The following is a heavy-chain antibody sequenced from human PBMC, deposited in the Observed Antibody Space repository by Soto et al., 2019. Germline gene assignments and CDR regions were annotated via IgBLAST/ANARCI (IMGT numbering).Heavy chain of an antibody. D-gene: IGHD3-16*01. V-gene: IGHV3-23*01. CDR2: ITGSGSDT. Sequence: GGSLRLSCAASGFTFNNYAMGWVRQAPGKGLEWVSAITGSGSDTYYLDSVKGRFTISRDNSKNTLYLQMNSLGAEDTAIYYCAKLGSSVWSHHYYFEYWGEGSRVTVSS. J-gene: IGHJ4*02. CDR1: GFTFNNYA. CDR3: AKLGSSVWSHHYYFEY.